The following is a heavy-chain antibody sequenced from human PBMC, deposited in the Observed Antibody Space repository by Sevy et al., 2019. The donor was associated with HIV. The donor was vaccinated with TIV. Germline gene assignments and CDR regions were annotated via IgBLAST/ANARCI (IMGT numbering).Heavy chain of an antibody. D-gene: IGHD6-13*01. J-gene: IGHJ4*02. V-gene: IGHV3-30-3*01. CDR2: ISYGGSNK. Sequence: GGSLRLSCAASGFIFGSYAMNWVRQAPGKGLEWVAVISYGGSNKYYADSVKGRFTISRDSSKNTLYLQMHSLRTDDTAVYYCARDPGSSWSSFDYWGQGTLVTVSS. CDR3: ARDPGSSWSSFDY. CDR1: GFIFGSYA.